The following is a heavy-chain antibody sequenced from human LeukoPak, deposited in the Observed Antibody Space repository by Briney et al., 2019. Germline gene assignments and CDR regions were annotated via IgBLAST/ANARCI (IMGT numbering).Heavy chain of an antibody. CDR2: INPNSGGT. V-gene: IGHV1-2*06. CDR3: ARGSARITVVPAAINY. CDR1: GYTFTIYY. J-gene: IGHJ4*02. Sequence: ASVKVSCKASGYTFTIYYIHWVQQAPGQGLEWMGRINPNSGGTNYAQKFQGRVTMTRDTSISTAYMELSRLRSDDTAVYYCARGSARITVVPAAINYWGQGTLVTVSS. D-gene: IGHD2-2*01.